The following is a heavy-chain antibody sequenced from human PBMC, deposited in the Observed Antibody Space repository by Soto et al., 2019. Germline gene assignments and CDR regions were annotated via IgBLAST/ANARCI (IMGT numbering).Heavy chain of an antibody. J-gene: IGHJ4*02. CDR1: GFSFGDYV. V-gene: IGHV3-49*04. D-gene: IGHD5-12*01. CDR3: ARPRGVRWLQF. CDR2: IRSKAYGETT. Sequence: SLPLSCTTSGFSFGDYVMTWVRQAPGKGLEWVGFIRSKAYGETTEYAASVKGRFTISRDDSKSIAYLQINSLKVEDTAVYYCARPRGVRWLQFWGQGTLVPVSS.